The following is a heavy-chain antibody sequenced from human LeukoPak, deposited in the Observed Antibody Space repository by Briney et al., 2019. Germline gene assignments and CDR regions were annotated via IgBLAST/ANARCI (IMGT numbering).Heavy chain of an antibody. CDR2: ISYDGSNK. J-gene: IGHJ4*02. CDR3: ARGVRIAVAGYFDY. V-gene: IGHV3-30*04. Sequence: GGSLRLSCAASGFTFSTYAMHWVRQAPGKGLEWVAAISYDGSNKNYADSVKGRFTISRDNSKNTLYLQMNSLRAEDTAVYYCARGVRIAVAGYFDYWGQGTLVTVSS. CDR1: GFTFSTYA. D-gene: IGHD6-19*01.